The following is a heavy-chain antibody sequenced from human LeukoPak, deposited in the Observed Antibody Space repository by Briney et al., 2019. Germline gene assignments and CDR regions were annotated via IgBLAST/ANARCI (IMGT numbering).Heavy chain of an antibody. D-gene: IGHD5-24*01. CDR1: GFTFSSYW. V-gene: IGHV3-7*01. CDR3: ARVGGWLLRAFDI. Sequence: QAGGSLRLSCAASGFTFSSYWMSWVRPAPGKGLEWVANIKQDGSEKYYVDSVKGRFTISRDNAKNSLYLQMNSLRAEDTAVYYCARVGGWLLRAFDIWGQGTMVTVSS. CDR2: IKQDGSEK. J-gene: IGHJ3*02.